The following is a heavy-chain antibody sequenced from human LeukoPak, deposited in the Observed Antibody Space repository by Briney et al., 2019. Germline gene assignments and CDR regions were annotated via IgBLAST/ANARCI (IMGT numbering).Heavy chain of an antibody. J-gene: IGHJ4*02. Sequence: PSETLSLTCTVSGGSISNYFWTWIRQPPGKGLEWIGYIYTSGTTNYNPSLESRVTMSVGTSKNQISLRLNSVTAADTAVYYCTRGFLQIDYWGQGTLVTVSS. V-gene: IGHV4-4*09. CDR2: IYTSGTT. CDR3: TRGFLQIDY. CDR1: GGSISNYF.